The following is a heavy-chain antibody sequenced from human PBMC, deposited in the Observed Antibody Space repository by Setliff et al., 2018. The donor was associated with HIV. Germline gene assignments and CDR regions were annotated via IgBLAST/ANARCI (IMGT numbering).Heavy chain of an antibody. D-gene: IGHD3-22*01. V-gene: IGHV1-2*04. CDR2: INPKSDGT. Sequence: ASVKVSCKASGYSFTDYYIHWVRQAPGQGLEWMGWINPKSDGTNYAQKFQGWITMTRDTSISTACMELSRQRSDDTAVYYCARGMDYYDTSGYYQYYLDYWGQGTLVTVSS. CDR1: GYSFTDYY. CDR3: ARGMDYYDTSGYYQYYLDY. J-gene: IGHJ4*02.